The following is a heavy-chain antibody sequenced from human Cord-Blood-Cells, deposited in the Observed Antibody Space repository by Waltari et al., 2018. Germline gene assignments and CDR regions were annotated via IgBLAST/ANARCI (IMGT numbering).Heavy chain of an antibody. CDR2: ISGSGGRT. CDR1: GFTFSSYA. D-gene: IGHD2-8*02. CDR3: AKVALLVVYAIDY. Sequence: EVQLLESGGGLVQPGGSLRLSCAASGFTFSSYAMSWVRQAPGKGLEWVSAISGSGGRTYYADSVKGRFTISRDNSKNTLYLQMNSPRAEDTAVYYCAKVALLVVYAIDYWGQGTLVTVSS. V-gene: IGHV3-23*01. J-gene: IGHJ4*02.